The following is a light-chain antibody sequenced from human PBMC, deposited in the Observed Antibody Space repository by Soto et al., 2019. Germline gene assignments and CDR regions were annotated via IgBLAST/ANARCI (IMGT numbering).Light chain of an antibody. CDR2: DAS. V-gene: IGKV1-5*01. CDR1: QSIDRW. Sequence: DIQMTQSPSTLSASVGDRVTITCRACQSIDRWLAWYQQKPGKAPKLLVYDASTLQSGVASRFSGSGSGTEFTLIISGLQPDDSATYYCQQYTNTNNPWMFGQGTKVDIK. J-gene: IGKJ1*01. CDR3: QQYTNTNNPWM.